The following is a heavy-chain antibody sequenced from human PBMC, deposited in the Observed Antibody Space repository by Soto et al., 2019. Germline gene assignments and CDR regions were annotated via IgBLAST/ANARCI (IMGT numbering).Heavy chain of an antibody. D-gene: IGHD3-16*01. CDR1: GFTFSGSA. Sequence: VGSLRLSCAASGFTFSGSAMHWVRQASGKGLGWVGRIRSKANSYATAYAASVKGRFTISRDDSKNTAYLQMNSLKTEDTAVYYCTRPGLWGSGDPSDYSGHGTLVTVSS. J-gene: IGHJ4*01. V-gene: IGHV3-73*01. CDR2: IRSKANSYAT. CDR3: TRPGLWGSGDPSDY.